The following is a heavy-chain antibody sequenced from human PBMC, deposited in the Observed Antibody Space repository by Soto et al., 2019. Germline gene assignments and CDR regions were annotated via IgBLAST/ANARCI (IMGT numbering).Heavy chain of an antibody. CDR3: AKAGSSGYYLQYYFDY. CDR1: GFTFSSYG. V-gene: IGHV3-30*18. Sequence: GGSLRLSCAASGFTFSSYGMHWVRQAPGKGLEWVAVISYDGSNKYYADSVKGRFTISRDNSKNTLYLQMNSLRAEDTAVYYCAKAGSSGYYLQYYFDYWGQGTLVTVSS. D-gene: IGHD3-22*01. CDR2: ISYDGSNK. J-gene: IGHJ4*02.